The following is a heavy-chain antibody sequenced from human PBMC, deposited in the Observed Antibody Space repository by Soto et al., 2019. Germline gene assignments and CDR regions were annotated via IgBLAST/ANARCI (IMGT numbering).Heavy chain of an antibody. CDR3: ARVPDR. J-gene: IGHJ5*02. V-gene: IGHV4-39*07. Sequence: PSETLSLTCTVSGGSISSGPYSWGWIRQPPGKGLEWIGTFHYSGSTYCSPSLESRVTISVDRSKNQFSLKLSSVTAADTAVYYCARVPDRWGQGTLVTVSS. CDR1: GGSISSGPYS. D-gene: IGHD2-2*01. CDR2: FHYSGST.